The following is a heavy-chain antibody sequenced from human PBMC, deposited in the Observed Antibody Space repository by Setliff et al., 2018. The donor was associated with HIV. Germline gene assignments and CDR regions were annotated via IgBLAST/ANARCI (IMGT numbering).Heavy chain of an antibody. D-gene: IGHD2-8*01. Sequence: SETLSLTCAVSGYSISSGYYWAWIRQPPGKGLEWIGHIYHTGSTYANPSLKRRVTISVDTSKDQFSLKRTSVTAADTAVYYCARLESGVFDIWGQGTMVTVSS. CDR2: IYHTGST. CDR1: GYSISSGYY. V-gene: IGHV4-38-2*01. J-gene: IGHJ3*02. CDR3: ARLESGVFDI.